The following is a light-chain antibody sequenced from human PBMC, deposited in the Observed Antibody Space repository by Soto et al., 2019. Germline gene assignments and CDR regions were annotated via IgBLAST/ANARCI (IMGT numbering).Light chain of an antibody. Sequence: DIQMTQSPSTLSASVGDRVTITCRASQSLSSWLAWYQQKPGKAPKLLIYDASSLESGVPSRFSGSGSGTEFTLTISSLQPDEFATYYCQQYNSYSRTVGQGTKVDIK. CDR1: QSLSSW. CDR3: QQYNSYSRT. J-gene: IGKJ1*01. V-gene: IGKV1-5*01. CDR2: DAS.